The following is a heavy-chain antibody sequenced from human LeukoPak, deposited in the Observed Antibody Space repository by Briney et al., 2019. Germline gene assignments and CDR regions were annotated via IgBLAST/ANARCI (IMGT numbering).Heavy chain of an antibody. CDR3: ARDDDRAREIDY. CDR1: RGTFSKYA. J-gene: IGHJ4*02. V-gene: IGHV1-69*04. CDR2: IIPILNIT. D-gene: IGHD3-22*01. Sequence: SVKVSFKASRGTFSKYAISWVRQAPGQGLEWMGRIIPILNITHYAQKFQGRVTIAVDKSTSTAYMELSSLRSEDTAVYYCARDDDRAREIDYWGQGTLVTVSS.